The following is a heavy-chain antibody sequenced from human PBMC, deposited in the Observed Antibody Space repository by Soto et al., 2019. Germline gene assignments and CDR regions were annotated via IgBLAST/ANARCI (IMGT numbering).Heavy chain of an antibody. CDR3: ARICFYCGGDYTSIRYYIDV. J-gene: IGHJ6*03. D-gene: IGHD2-21*01. V-gene: IGHV2-70*04. CDR1: GFSLSTSGMR. Sequence: SGPTLVNPTQTLTLTCTFSGFSLSTSGMRVSWIRQPPGKALEWLARIDWDDDKYYSTSLKTRLTISKDTSKNQVVLTMTNMDPVDTATYYCARICFYCGGDYTSIRYYIDVWGKGTTVTSP. CDR2: IDWDDDK.